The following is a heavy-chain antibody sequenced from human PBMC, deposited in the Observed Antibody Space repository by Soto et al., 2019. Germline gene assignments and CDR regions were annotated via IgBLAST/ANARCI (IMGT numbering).Heavy chain of an antibody. CDR2: IYYSGST. CDR1: GGSISSYY. D-gene: IGHD1-26*01. Sequence: SETLSLTCTVSGGSISSYYWSWIRQPPGKGLEWIGYIYYSGSTNYNPSLKSRVTISVDTSKNQFSLKLSSVTAADTAVYYCGRDGGSYIDYWGQGTLVTVSS. CDR3: GRDGGSYIDY. V-gene: IGHV4-59*01. J-gene: IGHJ4*02.